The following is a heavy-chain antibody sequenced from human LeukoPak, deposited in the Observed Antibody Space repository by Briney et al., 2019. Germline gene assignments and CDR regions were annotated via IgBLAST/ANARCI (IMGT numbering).Heavy chain of an antibody. CDR1: GFTFSSYA. CDR2: ISGRGVTT. CDR3: AKDSSRTVTYFDY. V-gene: IGHV3-23*01. Sequence: PGASLRLSCAASGFTFSSYAMSWVRQAPGKGLEWISGISGRGVTTYYADSEKGRFTISRDNSQNTLYLQMHSLRAEDTAIYYCAKDSSRTVTYFDYWGQGTLVTVSS. D-gene: IGHD2-8*02. J-gene: IGHJ4*02.